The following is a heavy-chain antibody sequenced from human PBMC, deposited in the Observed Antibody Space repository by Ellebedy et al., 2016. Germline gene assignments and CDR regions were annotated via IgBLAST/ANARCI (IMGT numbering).Heavy chain of an antibody. V-gene: IGHV1-58*01. CDR1: GFTFTSSA. J-gene: IGHJ4*02. CDR3: AADLDGIAGPGN. CDR2: IVVGSGNT. D-gene: IGHD3-10*01. Sequence: SVKVSXKASGFTFTSSAVQWVRQARGQRLEWIGWIVVGSGNTNYAQKFQERVTITRDMSTSTAYMELSSLRSEDTAVYYCAADLDGIAGPGNWGQGTLVTVSS.